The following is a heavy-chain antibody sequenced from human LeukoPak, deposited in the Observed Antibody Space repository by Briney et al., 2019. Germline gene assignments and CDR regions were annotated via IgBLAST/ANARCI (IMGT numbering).Heavy chain of an antibody. D-gene: IGHD4-17*01. Sequence: GGSLRLSCAASGFTFNNYAMNWVRQAPGPGLEWVSGLSGNGASTYYAESVKGRFTISRDNSKSTLYLQMNSLRAEDTAVYYCAKARYGEFDFDYWGQGTLVTVSS. V-gene: IGHV3-23*01. J-gene: IGHJ4*02. CDR3: AKARYGEFDFDY. CDR1: GFTFNNYA. CDR2: LSGNGAST.